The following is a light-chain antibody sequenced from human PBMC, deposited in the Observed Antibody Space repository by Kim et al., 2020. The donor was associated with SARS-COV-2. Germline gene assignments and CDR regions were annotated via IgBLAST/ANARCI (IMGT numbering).Light chain of an antibody. V-gene: IGKV1-39*01. J-gene: IGKJ2*01. CDR2: AAS. CDR1: QSTSKY. CDR3: QQSSITPYT. Sequence: SASVGDRVNITCRASQSTSKYLNWYQQKPGKAPKFLIYAASSLQSGVPSRFSGSGSGTDFTLTISSLQPEDFATYYCQQSSITPYTCRQGTKLDI.